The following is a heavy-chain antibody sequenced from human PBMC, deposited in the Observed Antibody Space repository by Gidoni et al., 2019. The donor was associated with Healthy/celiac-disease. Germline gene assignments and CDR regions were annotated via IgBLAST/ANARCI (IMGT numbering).Heavy chain of an antibody. CDR3: AHSGSTVTTAYWYFDL. D-gene: IGHD4-17*01. Sequence: QITLKESGPTLVKPTQTLTLTCTFSGFSLSTSGVGVGWIRQPPGKALEWLALIYWDDDKRYSPSLKSRLTITKDTSKNQVVLTMTNMDPVDTATYYCAHSGSTVTTAYWYFDLWGRGTLVTVSS. CDR2: IYWDDDK. J-gene: IGHJ2*01. CDR1: GFSLSTSGVG. V-gene: IGHV2-5*02.